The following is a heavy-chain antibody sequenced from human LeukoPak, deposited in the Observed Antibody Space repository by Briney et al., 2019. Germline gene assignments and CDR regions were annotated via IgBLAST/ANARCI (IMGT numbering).Heavy chain of an antibody. Sequence: GGSLRLSCAASGFTFSSYSMNWVRQAPGKGLEWVSSISSSSSYIYYADSVKGRFTISRDNAKNSLYLQMNSLRAEDTAVYYCAKPAGSGYSFDYWGQGTLVTVSS. V-gene: IGHV3-21*04. CDR1: GFTFSSYS. D-gene: IGHD3-3*01. CDR3: AKPAGSGYSFDY. CDR2: ISSSSSYI. J-gene: IGHJ4*02.